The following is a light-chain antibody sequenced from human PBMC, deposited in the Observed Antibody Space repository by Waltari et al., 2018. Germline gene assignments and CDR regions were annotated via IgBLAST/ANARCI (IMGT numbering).Light chain of an antibody. Sequence: QSALTQPASVSGSPGQSITISCTGTSSDVGDYNFVSWYQQYPGKAPKLVIYDVSARPSGASDRFSGSKSGNTASLVISGLQPEDEADYYCSSYTATRHYVFGTGTKVTVL. J-gene: IGLJ1*01. CDR2: DVS. CDR1: SSDVGDYNF. V-gene: IGLV2-14*03. CDR3: SSYTATRHYV.